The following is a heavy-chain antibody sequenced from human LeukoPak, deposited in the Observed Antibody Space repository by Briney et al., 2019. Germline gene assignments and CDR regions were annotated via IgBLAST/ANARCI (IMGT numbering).Heavy chain of an antibody. CDR1: GGTFSSYA. CDR3: ARSAGFGGSPYYYYMDV. D-gene: IGHD3-10*01. J-gene: IGHJ6*03. V-gene: IGHV1-69*13. Sequence: SVKVSCKASGGTFSSYAISWVRQAPGQGLEWMGGIVPIFGTANYAKKFQGRVTITADESTSTAYMELSSLRSQDTAAYYCARSAGFGGSPYYYYMDVWGKGTTVTISS. CDR2: IVPIFGTA.